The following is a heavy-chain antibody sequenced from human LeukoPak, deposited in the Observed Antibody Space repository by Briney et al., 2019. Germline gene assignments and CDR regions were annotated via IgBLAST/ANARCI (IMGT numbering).Heavy chain of an antibody. CDR1: GFTFYDYT. D-gene: IGHD1-1*01. CDR3: VKDRSTSGVSEFDC. V-gene: IGHV3-43*01. CDR2: ISWDGSST. J-gene: IGHJ4*02. Sequence: GGSLRLSCAASGFTFYDYTMHWVRQVRGEGLEWVSFISWDGSSTYYVDSVKGRFIISRDNRKNSLYLQMNSLRTEDTALYYCVKDRSTSGVSEFDCWGQGTLVTVSS.